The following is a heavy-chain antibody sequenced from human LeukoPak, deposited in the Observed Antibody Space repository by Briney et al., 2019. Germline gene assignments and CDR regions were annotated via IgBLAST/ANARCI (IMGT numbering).Heavy chain of an antibody. CDR1: GGSITVYY. D-gene: IGHD2-2*01. CDR3: ARGGSRSYASSTLDY. CDR2: ISYSGST. J-gene: IGHJ4*02. V-gene: IGHV4-59*12. Sequence: SETLSLTCSVSGGSITVYYWNWIRQSPGKGLEWIGSISYSGSTNYNPSLKSRVTISIDTSKNRFSQKVSSVIAADTAMYYCARGGSRSYASSTLDYWGQGTLVTVSS.